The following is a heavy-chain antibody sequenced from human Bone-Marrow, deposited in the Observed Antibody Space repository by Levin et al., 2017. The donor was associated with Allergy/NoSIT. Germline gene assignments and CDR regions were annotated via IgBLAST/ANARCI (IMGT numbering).Heavy chain of an antibody. V-gene: IGHV4-34*01. CDR1: GGSFSGYY. D-gene: IGHD2-2*01. J-gene: IGHJ6*02. Sequence: SETLSLTCAVYGGSFSGYYWSWIRQPPGKGLEWIAELNHSGSTNYSPSLKNRVTISVDTSKNQSSLKLRSVTAASTAVYTCARGDPAVVPAARFRRKARTYYGIDVWGQGTPVTVSS. CDR3: ARGDPAVVPAARFRRKARTYYGIDV. CDR2: LNHSGST.